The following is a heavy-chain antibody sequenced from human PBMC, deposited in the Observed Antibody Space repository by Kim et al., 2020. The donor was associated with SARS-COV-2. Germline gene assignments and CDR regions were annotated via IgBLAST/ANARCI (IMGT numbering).Heavy chain of an antibody. CDR3: ARHAGYSSSWYGEYWFDP. Sequence: PGKGLEWMGRIDPSDSYTNYSPSFQGHVTISADKSISTAYLQWSSLKASDTAMYYCARHAGYSSSWYGEYWFDPWGQGTLVTVSS. CDR2: IDPSDSYT. D-gene: IGHD6-13*01. V-gene: IGHV5-10-1*01. J-gene: IGHJ5*02.